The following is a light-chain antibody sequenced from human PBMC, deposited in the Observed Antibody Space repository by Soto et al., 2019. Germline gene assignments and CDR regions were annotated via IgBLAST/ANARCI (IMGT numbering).Light chain of an antibody. V-gene: IGLV1-44*01. CDR3: AAWDDSLNGWV. CDR2: SNN. CDR1: SSNIGSNT. J-gene: IGLJ3*02. Sequence: QSVLTQPPSASGTPEQGVTISCSGSSSNIGSNTVNWYQQLPGTAPKLLIYSNNQRPSGVPDRFSGSKSGTSASLAISGLQSEDEADYYCAAWDDSLNGWVFGGGTKLTVL.